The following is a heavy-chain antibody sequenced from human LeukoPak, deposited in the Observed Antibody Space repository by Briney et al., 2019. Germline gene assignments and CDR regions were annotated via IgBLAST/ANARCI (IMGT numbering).Heavy chain of an antibody. J-gene: IGHJ4*02. CDR2: IYYSGST. CDR1: GGSISSYY. CDR3: ARLVRRGSGYSYFDY. Sequence: SETLSLTCTVSGGSISSYYWSWIRQPPGKGLEWIGSIYYSGSTYYNPSLKSRVTISVDTSKNQFSLKLSSVTAADTAVYYCARLVRRGSGYSYFDYWGQGTLVTVSS. V-gene: IGHV4-39*01. D-gene: IGHD3-22*01.